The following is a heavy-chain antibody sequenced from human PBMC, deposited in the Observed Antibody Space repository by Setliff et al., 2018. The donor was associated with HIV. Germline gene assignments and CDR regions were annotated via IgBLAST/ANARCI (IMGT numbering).Heavy chain of an antibody. CDR3: ARAWTYYYGSGSYRRLDYYYYYMDV. J-gene: IGHJ6*03. Sequence: ASVKVSCKASGYTFTSYGISWVRQAPGQGLEWMGWISAYNGNTNYAQKLQGRVAMTTDTSTSTAYMELRSLRSDDTAVYYCARAWTYYYGSGSYRRLDYYYYYMDVWGKGTTVTVSS. CDR2: ISAYNGNT. V-gene: IGHV1-18*01. CDR1: GYTFTSYG. D-gene: IGHD3-10*01.